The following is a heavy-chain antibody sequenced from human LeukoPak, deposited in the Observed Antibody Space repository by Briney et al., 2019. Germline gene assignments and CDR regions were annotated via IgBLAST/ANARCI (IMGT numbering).Heavy chain of an antibody. CDR2: INHSGST. Sequence: TSETLSLTCAVYGGSFSGYYWSWIRQPPGKGLEWIGEINHSGSTNYNPSLKSRVTISVDTSKNQFSLKLSSVTAADTAVYYCARRRILWFGELLHNWFDPWGQGTLVTVSS. CDR1: GGSFSGYY. CDR3: ARRRILWFGELLHNWFDP. V-gene: IGHV4-34*01. D-gene: IGHD3-10*01. J-gene: IGHJ5*02.